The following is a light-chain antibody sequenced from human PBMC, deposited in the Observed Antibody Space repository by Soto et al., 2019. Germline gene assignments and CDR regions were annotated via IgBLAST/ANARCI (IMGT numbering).Light chain of an antibody. CDR3: QQYNNWPPIT. CDR2: GAS. Sequence: EIVMTQSPATLSVSPGERATLSCRASQSVRSNFAWYQQKPGQAPRLLIYGASTRANGVPPRFSGSGSGTEFALTISSLQSEDFASYYCQQYNNWPPITFGQGTRLEIK. V-gene: IGKV3-15*01. J-gene: IGKJ5*01. CDR1: QSVRSN.